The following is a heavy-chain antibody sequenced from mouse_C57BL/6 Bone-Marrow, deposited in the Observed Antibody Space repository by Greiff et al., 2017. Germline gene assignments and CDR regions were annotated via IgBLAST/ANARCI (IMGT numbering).Heavy chain of an antibody. CDR1: GFTFSSYA. CDR2: ISSGGDYI. CDR3: TREEGPDYWYFDV. V-gene: IGHV5-9-1*02. Sequence: EVQGVESGEGLVKPGGSLKLSCAASGFTFSSYAMSWVRQTPEKRLEWVAYISSGGDYIYYADTVKGRFTISRDNARNTLYLQMSSLKSEDTAMYYCTREEGPDYWYFDVWGTGTTVTVSS. J-gene: IGHJ1*03.